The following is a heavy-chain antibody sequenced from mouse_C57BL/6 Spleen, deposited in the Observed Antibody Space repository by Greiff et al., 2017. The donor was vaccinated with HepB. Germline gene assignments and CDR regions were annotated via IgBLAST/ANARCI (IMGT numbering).Heavy chain of an antibody. CDR3: VRQGRDYDGGYFDV. Sequence: EVQLVESGGGLVQPKGSLKLSCAASGFSFNTYAMNWVRQAPGKGLEWVARIRSKSNNYATYYADSVKDRFTISRDDSESMLYLQMNNLKTEDTAMYYCVRQGRDYDGGYFDVWGTGTTVTVSS. CDR2: IRSKSNNYAT. J-gene: IGHJ1*03. CDR1: GFSFNTYA. D-gene: IGHD2-4*01. V-gene: IGHV10-1*01.